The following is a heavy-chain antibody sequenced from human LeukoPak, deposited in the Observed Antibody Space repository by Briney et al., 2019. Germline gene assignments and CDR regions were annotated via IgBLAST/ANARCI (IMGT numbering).Heavy chain of an antibody. D-gene: IGHD1-26*01. CDR3: TSDPRIGRYFDY. CDR1: GFTFNNAW. CDR2: VKSKTDGGTT. V-gene: IGHV3-15*01. J-gene: IGHJ4*02. Sequence: GGSLRLSCAASGFTFNNAWMNWVRQVPGKGLEWVGRVKSKTDGGTTDFAAPVQGRFSISRDDSEDTLYLQMNSLKAEDTAVYYCTSDPRIGRYFDYWGQGTLVTVSS.